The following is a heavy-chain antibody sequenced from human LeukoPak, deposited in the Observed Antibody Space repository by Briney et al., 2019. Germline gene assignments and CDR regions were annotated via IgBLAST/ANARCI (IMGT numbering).Heavy chain of an antibody. CDR1: GGSIRRGSHY. D-gene: IGHD6-19*01. CDR3: ARGSGWYLY. V-gene: IGHV4-61*02. Sequence: SETLSLTCTVSGGSIRRGSHYWSWIRQPAGKGLEWIGRIYSSGSTNYNPSLKSRVTISVDTSKNQFSLKMSSVTAADTAVYYCARGSGWYLYWGQGTLVTVSS. J-gene: IGHJ4*02. CDR2: IYSSGST.